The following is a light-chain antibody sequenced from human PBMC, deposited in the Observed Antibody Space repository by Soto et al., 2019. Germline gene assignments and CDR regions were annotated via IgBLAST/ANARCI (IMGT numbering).Light chain of an antibody. CDR2: GAS. CDR3: QQYGSPR. CDR1: QSVSSSY. Sequence: EIVLTQSPGTLSLSPGERATLSCRASQSVSSSYLAWYQQKPGQAPRLPIYGASSRATGIPDRFSGSGSGTDFTLTISRLEPEDFAVYYCQQYGSPRFGGGTKVEIK. J-gene: IGKJ4*01. V-gene: IGKV3-20*01.